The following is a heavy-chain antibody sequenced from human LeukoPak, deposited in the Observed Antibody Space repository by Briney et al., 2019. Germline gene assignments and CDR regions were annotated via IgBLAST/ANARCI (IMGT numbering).Heavy chain of an antibody. CDR1: GGTFSSYA. J-gene: IGHJ5*02. CDR2: IMPIFGTA. CDR3: ARQGHLTGDPTVNWFDH. D-gene: IGHD3-9*01. V-gene: IGHV1-69*01. Sequence: SVKVSCKASGGTFSSYAISCVPQAPGQGLKWMRGIMPIFGTANYAQKFQGRVTITADESTSTAYMELSSLRSEDTAVYYCARQGHLTGDPTVNWFDHWGQGTLVTVSS.